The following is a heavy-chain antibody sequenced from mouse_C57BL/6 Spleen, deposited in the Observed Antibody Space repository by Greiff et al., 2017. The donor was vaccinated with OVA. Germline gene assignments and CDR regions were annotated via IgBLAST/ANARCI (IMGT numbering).Heavy chain of an antibody. CDR1: GYSITSGYD. J-gene: IGHJ3*01. D-gene: IGHD1-1*01. CDR3: TRDDYGSSPFAY. Sequence: DVQLQESGPGMVKPSQSLSLTCTVTGYSITSGYDWHWIRHFPGNKLEWMGYISYSGSTNYNPSLKSRTSITHDTSKNHFFLKLNSVTTEDTATYYCTRDDYGSSPFAYWGQGTLVTVSA. V-gene: IGHV3-1*01. CDR2: ISYSGST.